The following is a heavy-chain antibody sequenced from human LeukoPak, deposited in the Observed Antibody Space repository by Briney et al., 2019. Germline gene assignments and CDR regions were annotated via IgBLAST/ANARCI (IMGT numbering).Heavy chain of an antibody. V-gene: IGHV4-4*07. CDR2: IYTSGST. CDR3: ARDRGNWNYPLDY. D-gene: IGHD1-7*01. Sequence: KPSENPSPTWTVPGGSISSYYWGWIRPPARQGPELIWRIYTSGSTNYNPSLKSRVTMSVDTSKNQFSLKLSSVTAADTAVYYCARDRGNWNYPLDYWGQGTLVTVSS. J-gene: IGHJ4*02. CDR1: GGSISSYY.